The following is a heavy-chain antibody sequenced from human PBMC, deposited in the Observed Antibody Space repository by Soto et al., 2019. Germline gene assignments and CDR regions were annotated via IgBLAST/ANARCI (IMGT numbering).Heavy chain of an antibody. CDR2: ISGSGGST. V-gene: IGHV3-23*01. D-gene: IGHD3-22*01. J-gene: IGHJ4*02. Sequence: GGSLRLSCAASGFTFSSYAMSWVRQAPGKGLEWVSAISGSGGSTYYADSVKGRFTISRDNSKNTLYLQMNSLRAEDTAVYYCAKDRVYYDSSGYFDYWGQGTLVTVSS. CDR3: AKDRVYYDSSGYFDY. CDR1: GFTFSSYA.